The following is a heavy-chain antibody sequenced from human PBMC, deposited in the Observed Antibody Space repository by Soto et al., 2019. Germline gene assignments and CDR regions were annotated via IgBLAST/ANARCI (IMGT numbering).Heavy chain of an antibody. Sequence: GGSLSLSCAASGFTFSSYGMHWVRQAPGKGLEWVAVISYDGSNKYYADSVKGRFTISRDNSKNTLYLQMNSLRAEDTAVYYCAKDRPWDSSGFDYWGQGTLVTVSS. D-gene: IGHD6-19*01. CDR1: GFTFSSYG. J-gene: IGHJ4*02. V-gene: IGHV3-30*18. CDR2: ISYDGSNK. CDR3: AKDRPWDSSGFDY.